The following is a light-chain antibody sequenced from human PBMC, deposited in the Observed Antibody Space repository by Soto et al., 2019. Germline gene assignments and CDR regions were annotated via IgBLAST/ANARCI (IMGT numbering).Light chain of an antibody. CDR3: QQYNNWPPIT. V-gene: IGKV3-20*01. CDR1: QSVSSSY. CDR2: GAS. J-gene: IGKJ5*01. Sequence: PGTLSLSPGERATLSCRASQSVSSSYLAWYQQKPGQAPRLLIYGASSRATGIPDRFSGSGSGTDFTLTISRLEPEDFAVYYCQQYNNWPPITFGQGTRLEIK.